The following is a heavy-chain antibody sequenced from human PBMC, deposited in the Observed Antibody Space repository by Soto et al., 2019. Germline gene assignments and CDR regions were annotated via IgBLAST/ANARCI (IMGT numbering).Heavy chain of an antibody. CDR2: ISYDGSNK. J-gene: IGHJ4*02. Sequence: GGSLRLSCAASGFTFSSYAMHWVRQAPGKGLEWVAVISYDGSNKYYADSVKGRFTISRDNSKNTLYLQMNSLRAEDTAVYYCAREEVAGRKMGAFDYWGQGTLVTVSS. V-gene: IGHV3-30-3*01. CDR1: GFTFSSYA. CDR3: AREEVAGRKMGAFDY. D-gene: IGHD6-19*01.